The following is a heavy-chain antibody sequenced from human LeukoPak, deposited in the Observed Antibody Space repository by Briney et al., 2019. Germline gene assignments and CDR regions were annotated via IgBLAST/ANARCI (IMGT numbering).Heavy chain of an antibody. CDR3: ARDDYYDSSPWGAFDI. CDR1: GDSVSSNSAA. D-gene: IGHD3-22*01. Sequence: SQTLSLTCAISGDSVSSNSAAWTWIRQSPSRGLEWLGRTYYRSKWYNDYAVSVKSRITINPDTSKNQFSLQLNSVTPEDTAVYYCARDDYYDSSPWGAFDICGQGTMVTVSS. CDR2: TYYRSKWYN. V-gene: IGHV6-1*01. J-gene: IGHJ3*02.